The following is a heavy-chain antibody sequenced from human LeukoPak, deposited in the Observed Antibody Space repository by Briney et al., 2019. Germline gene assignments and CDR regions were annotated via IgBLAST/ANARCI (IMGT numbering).Heavy chain of an antibody. D-gene: IGHD5-12*01. CDR3: AKDQTGVAYYFDY. CDR2: ISGSGGST. J-gene: IGHJ4*02. V-gene: IGHV3-23*01. CDR1: GFTFSSYS. Sequence: GGSLRLSCAASGFTFSSYSMNWVRQAPGKGLEWVSGISGSGGSTYYADSVKGRFTISRDNSKNTLYLQMNSLRAEDTAVYYCAKDQTGVAYYFDYWGQGTLVTVSS.